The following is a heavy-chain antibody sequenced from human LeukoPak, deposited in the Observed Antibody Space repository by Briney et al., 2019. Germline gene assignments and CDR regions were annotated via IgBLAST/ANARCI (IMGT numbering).Heavy chain of an antibody. CDR3: AKEYSYGIGAPDY. D-gene: IGHD5-18*01. V-gene: IGHV3-23*01. CDR1: GGSISSGGFS. CDR2: ISGSGGST. J-gene: IGHJ4*02. Sequence: ETLSLTCTVSGGSISSGGFSWNWIRQAPGKGLEWVSAISGSGGSTYYADSVKGRFTISRDNSKNTLYLQMNSLRAEDTAVYYCAKEYSYGIGAPDYWGQGTLVTVSS.